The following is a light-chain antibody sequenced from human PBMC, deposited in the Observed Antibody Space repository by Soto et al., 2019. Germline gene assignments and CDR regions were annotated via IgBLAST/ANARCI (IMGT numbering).Light chain of an antibody. CDR2: EVS. CDR3: SSYTSSSIDYV. Sequence: QSALTQPASVSGSPGQSITISCTGTSSDVGGYNYVSWYQQHPGKSPKLMIYEVSNRPSGVSNRFSGPKSGNTASLTISGLQAEDEADYYCSSYTSSSIDYVFGTGTKDTVL. CDR1: SSDVGGYNY. V-gene: IGLV2-14*01. J-gene: IGLJ1*01.